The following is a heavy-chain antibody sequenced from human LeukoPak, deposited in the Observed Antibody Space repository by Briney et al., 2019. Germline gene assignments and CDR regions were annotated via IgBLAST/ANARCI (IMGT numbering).Heavy chain of an antibody. CDR2: IIPILGIA. Sequence: ASVKVSCKASGGTFSSYAISWVRQAPGQGLEWMGRIIPILGIANYAQKFQGRVTITADKSTSTAYMELSSLRSEDTAVYYCARCEVVAAAGLNFDYWGQGTLVIVSS. V-gene: IGHV1-69*04. D-gene: IGHD6-13*01. CDR3: ARCEVVAAAGLNFDY. CDR1: GGTFSSYA. J-gene: IGHJ4*02.